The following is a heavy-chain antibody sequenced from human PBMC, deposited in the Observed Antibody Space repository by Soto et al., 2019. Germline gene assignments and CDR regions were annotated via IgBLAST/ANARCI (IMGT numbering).Heavy chain of an antibody. Sequence: QVQLVQSGAEVKKPGASVKVSCKAPRYIFTAYFMHWVRQAPGQGLEWMGWINPNTGATHYCLSFQGRVTMTRDTSISTAYMELSSLRSDDTAVYYCASHDPGARFDPWGQGTLVIVSS. V-gene: IGHV1-2*02. J-gene: IGHJ5*02. D-gene: IGHD1-1*01. CDR2: INPNTGAT. CDR3: ASHDPGARFDP. CDR1: RYIFTAYF.